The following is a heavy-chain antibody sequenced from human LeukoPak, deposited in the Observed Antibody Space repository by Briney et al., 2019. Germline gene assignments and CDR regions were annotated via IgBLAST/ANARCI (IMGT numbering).Heavy chain of an antibody. V-gene: IGHV1-69*05. Sequence: SVKVSCKASGYTFTGYYMHWVRQAPGQGLEWMGGIIPIFGTANYAQKFQGRVTITTDESTSTAYMELSSLRSEDTAVYYCASRGSVVPAASGAFDIWGQGTMVTVSS. CDR3: ASRGSVVPAASGAFDI. J-gene: IGHJ3*02. D-gene: IGHD2-2*01. CDR2: IIPIFGTA. CDR1: GYTFTGYY.